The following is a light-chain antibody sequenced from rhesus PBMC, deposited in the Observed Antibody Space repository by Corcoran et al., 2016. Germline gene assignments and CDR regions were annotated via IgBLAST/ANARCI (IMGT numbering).Light chain of an antibody. Sequence: DIQMTQSPSSLSAPVGDRVTITCRASQTINCYLAWYQQRPGKVPKLLIYASSSLESGVPSRFSGSGSGTEFTLTINCLQPEDFSTYSCRQHNRHPWTFGQGTKVEIK. CDR1: QTINCY. V-gene: IGKV1-44*02. CDR3: RQHNRHPWT. CDR2: ASS. J-gene: IGKJ1*01.